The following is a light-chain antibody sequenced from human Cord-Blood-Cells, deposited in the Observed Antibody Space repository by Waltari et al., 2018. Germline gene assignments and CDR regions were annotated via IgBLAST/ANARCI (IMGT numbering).Light chain of an antibody. V-gene: IGKV3-15*01. CDR2: GAS. Sequence: EIVMTQSPATLSVSPGERATLSCRASQSVGSNLVWYQQKPCQAPRLLISGASTRATGIPARFSGSGSGTEFTLTISSLQSEDFAVYYCQQYNNWPRTFGQGTKVEIK. J-gene: IGKJ1*01. CDR3: QQYNNWPRT. CDR1: QSVGSN.